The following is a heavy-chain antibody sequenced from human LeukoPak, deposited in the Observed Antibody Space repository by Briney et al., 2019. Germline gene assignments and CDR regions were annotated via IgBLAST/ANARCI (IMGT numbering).Heavy chain of an antibody. V-gene: IGHV3-7*01. CDR3: ARDGATFSGYDWYYYMDV. CDR1: GFTFSNYW. Sequence: GGSLRLSCAASGFTFSNYWMSWVRQAPGKGLEWVANIKQDGSEKYYVDSVKGRFTISRDNAKNSLYLQMNSLRAEDTAVYCCARDGATFSGYDWYYYMDVWGKGTTVTVSS. CDR2: IKQDGSEK. J-gene: IGHJ6*03. D-gene: IGHD5-12*01.